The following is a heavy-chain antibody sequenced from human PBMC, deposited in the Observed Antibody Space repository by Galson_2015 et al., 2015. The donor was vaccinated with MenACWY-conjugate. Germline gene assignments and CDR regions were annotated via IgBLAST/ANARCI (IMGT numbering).Heavy chain of an antibody. V-gene: IGHV3-74*01. CDR3: AKTRGASFYFDS. CDR2: INPGGSST. D-gene: IGHD1-26*01. CDR1: GFIFNTYW. Sequence: SLRLSCAASGFIFNTYWMHWVRQAPGKGLVWVSRINPGGSSTTYADSVKDRFTISRDNAKNTLYPQINSLRPEDTAVFYCAKTRGASFYFDSWGQGTLVTVSS. J-gene: IGHJ4*02.